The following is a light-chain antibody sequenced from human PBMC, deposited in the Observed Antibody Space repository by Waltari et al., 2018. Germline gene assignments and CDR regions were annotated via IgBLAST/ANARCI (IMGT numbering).Light chain of an antibody. V-gene: IGKV1-NL1*01. CDR1: QGIRTS. Sequence: DVQMTQSPSSLSASVGDRVTITCRASQGIRTSLAWYQQKPGTAPMLLLYTESRLKSGVPSRFSGSGSGTDYTLTISSLQPEDFATYYCLQYYDAPQSCGQGTKVEMK. J-gene: IGKJ1*01. CDR3: LQYYDAPQS. CDR2: TES.